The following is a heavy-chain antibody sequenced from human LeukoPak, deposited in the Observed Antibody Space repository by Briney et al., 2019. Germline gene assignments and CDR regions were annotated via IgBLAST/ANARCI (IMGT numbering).Heavy chain of an antibody. Sequence: GRSLRLSCAASGFTFDDYAMHWVRQAPGKGLEWVSGISWNSGSIGYADSVKGRFTISRDNAKNSLYLQMNSLRAEDTALYYCAKGNTMVRGVKFDYWGQGTLVTVSS. J-gene: IGHJ4*02. CDR3: AKGNTMVRGVKFDY. CDR2: ISWNSGSI. V-gene: IGHV3-9*01. CDR1: GFTFDDYA. D-gene: IGHD3-10*01.